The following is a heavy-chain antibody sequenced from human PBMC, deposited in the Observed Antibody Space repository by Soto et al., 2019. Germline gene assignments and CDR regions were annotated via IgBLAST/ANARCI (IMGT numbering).Heavy chain of an antibody. V-gene: IGHV4-59*01. CDR1: GDSISGYY. J-gene: IGHJ4*02. CDR3: ASTFYGSDFDY. Sequence: SETLSLTFTVSGDSISGYYWSWMRQPPGTRLEWLGYIYYSGSPNYNPSLKSRVTISVDTSKNQFSLKLSSVTAADTAVYYCASTFYGSDFDYWGQGTLVT. CDR2: IYYSGSP. D-gene: IGHD3-10*01.